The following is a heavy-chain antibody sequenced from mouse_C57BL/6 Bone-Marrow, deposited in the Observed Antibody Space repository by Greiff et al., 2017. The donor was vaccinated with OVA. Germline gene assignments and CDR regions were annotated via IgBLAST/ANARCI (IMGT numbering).Heavy chain of an antibody. CDR2: IYPRSGNT. J-gene: IGHJ4*01. D-gene: IGHD1-3*01. CDR3: ARWRKGKVPSMDY. CDR1: GYTFTRYG. V-gene: IGHV1-81*01. Sequence: QVQLQQSGAELARPGASVKLSCKASGYTFTRYGIRWVKQRTGQGLEWIGAIYPRSGNTYYNEKFKGKATLTADKSSSAAYMELRSLTSEDSAVYFCARWRKGKVPSMDYWGQGTSVTVSS.